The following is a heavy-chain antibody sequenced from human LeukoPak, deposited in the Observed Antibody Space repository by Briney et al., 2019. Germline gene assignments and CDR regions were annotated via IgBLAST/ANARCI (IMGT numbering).Heavy chain of an antibody. V-gene: IGHV3-33*01. CDR3: ARRYCSSTDCLFDY. Sequence: PGGSLRLSCAASGFTFGNYGMHWVRQAPGKGLEWVAVIWYDGSNKYYPDSLKGRFTISRDNAKNSLYLQMNSLRAEDTAVYYCARRYCSSTDCLFDYWGQGTLVTVSS. CDR1: GFTFGNYG. CDR2: IWYDGSNK. D-gene: IGHD2-2*01. J-gene: IGHJ4*02.